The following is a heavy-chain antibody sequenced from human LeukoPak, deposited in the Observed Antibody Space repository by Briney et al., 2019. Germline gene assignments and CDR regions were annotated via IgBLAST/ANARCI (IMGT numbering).Heavy chain of an antibody. CDR2: FRYNGNHE. J-gene: IGHJ4*02. Sequence: GGSLRLSCAASGFTSNNYVIHWVRQPPGKGREWVAFFRYNGNHEYYADSVKGRFTFSRDNSKNTLILQMNSLRGEDTAVYYCASRPTGFDWGPFDYWGQGALVTVSS. D-gene: IGHD5-12*01. CDR3: ASRPTGFDWGPFDY. V-gene: IGHV3-30*02. CDR1: GFTSNNYV.